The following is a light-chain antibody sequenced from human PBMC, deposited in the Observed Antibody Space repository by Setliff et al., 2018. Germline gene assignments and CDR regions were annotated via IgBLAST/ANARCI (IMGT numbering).Light chain of an antibody. V-gene: IGLV2-8*01. CDR2: EVT. J-gene: IGLJ1*01. CDR1: SRDIGAYNS. Sequence: QSALTQPPSASGSPGQSLTISCTGTSRDIGAYNSVSWYQQHPGKAPKLLIYEVTKRPSGVPDRFSGSKSGNTASLTVSGLQADDEADYYCCSYGRSGSVFGTGTKVTVL. CDR3: CSYGRSGSV.